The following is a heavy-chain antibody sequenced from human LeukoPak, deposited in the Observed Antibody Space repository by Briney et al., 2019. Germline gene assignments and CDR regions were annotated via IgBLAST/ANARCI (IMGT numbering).Heavy chain of an antibody. CDR3: ARVGRFQSASCCIFDY. J-gene: IGHJ4*02. Sequence: GASVKVSCKASGYTFTSYGISWVRQAPGQGLEWMGWISDYNGNTNYAQKLQGRVTVTTDTSTSTAYMELRSLRSDDTAVYYCARVGRFQSASCCIFDYWGQGTLVTVSS. CDR1: GYTFTSYG. D-gene: IGHD2-2*01. CDR2: ISDYNGNT. V-gene: IGHV1-18*01.